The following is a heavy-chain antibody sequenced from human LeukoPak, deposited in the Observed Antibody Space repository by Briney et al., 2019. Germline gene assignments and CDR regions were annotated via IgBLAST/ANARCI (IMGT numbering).Heavy chain of an antibody. J-gene: IGHJ4*02. D-gene: IGHD6-19*01. CDR2: ISWYSGSI. CDR1: GFTFDDYA. CDR3: AKDLRRGSGWSNSYYFDY. V-gene: IGHV3-9*01. Sequence: GGSLRLSCAASGFTFDDYAMHWVRQAPGKGLEWVSGISWYSGSIGYGDSVKGRFTISRDNAKNSLYLQMNSLRAEDTALYYCAKDLRRGSGWSNSYYFDYWGQGTLVTVSS.